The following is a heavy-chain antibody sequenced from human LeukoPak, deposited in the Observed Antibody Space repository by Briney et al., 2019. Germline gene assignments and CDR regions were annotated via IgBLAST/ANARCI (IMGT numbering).Heavy chain of an antibody. V-gene: IGHV3-21*01. CDR2: ISSSSSYI. Sequence: KPGGSLRLSCAASGFTFSSYEMNGVREAPGKGLEWGSSISSSSSYIYYADSVKGRFTISRDNAKNSLYLQMNSLRAEDTAVYYCARDLETYGSIVLFDYWGQGTLITVSS. D-gene: IGHD1-26*01. CDR1: GFTFSSYE. CDR3: ARDLETYGSIVLFDY. J-gene: IGHJ4*02.